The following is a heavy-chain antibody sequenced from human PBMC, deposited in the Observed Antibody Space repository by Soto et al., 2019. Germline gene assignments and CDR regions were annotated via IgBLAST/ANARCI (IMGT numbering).Heavy chain of an antibody. V-gene: IGHV3-30*18. CDR3: AKDLAHCSVGSCYGMDV. D-gene: IGHD2-15*01. CDR1: GFTFSSYG. CDR2: ISYDGSNT. Sequence: QVQLVESGGGVVQPGRSLRLSCAASGFTFSSYGMHWVRQAPGKGLEGLAVISYDGSNTYYADSVKGRFTFSRFNSKNTLYLQMNGLIAEDTAVYYCAKDLAHCSVGSCYGMDVWGQGTTVTVSS. J-gene: IGHJ6*02.